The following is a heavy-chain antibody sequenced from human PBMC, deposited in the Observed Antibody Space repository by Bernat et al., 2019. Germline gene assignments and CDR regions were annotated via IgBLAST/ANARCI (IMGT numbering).Heavy chain of an antibody. CDR2: INSDGSGT. Sequence: EVQLVESGGDLVQPGGSLRLSCAASGFTFSSYWMHWVRQAPGKGLVWVSRINSDGSGTRYADSVKGRFTISRDNAKNTLYLQMNSLRAEDTAVYYCAREFVTIFGVNYYQYGMDVWGQGTTVTVSS. V-gene: IGHV3-74*01. CDR3: AREFVTIFGVNYYQYGMDV. J-gene: IGHJ6*02. CDR1: GFTFSSYW. D-gene: IGHD3-3*01.